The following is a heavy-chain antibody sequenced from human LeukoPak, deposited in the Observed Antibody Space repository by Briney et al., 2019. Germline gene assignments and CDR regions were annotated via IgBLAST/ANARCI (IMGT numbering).Heavy chain of an antibody. CDR3: ARGNPSLYSSGWYPFYY. CDR1: GGSISSGSYY. D-gene: IGHD6-19*01. CDR2: IYTSGST. V-gene: IGHV4-61*02. Sequence: PSQTLSLTCTLSGGSISSGSYYWRWIRQPAGKGLEWIERIYTSGSTDYNPPLKSRVTLSVDTSKNQFSLKLSSVAAADTALYNCARGNPSLYSSGWYPFYYWGPATLVTVSS. J-gene: IGHJ4*02.